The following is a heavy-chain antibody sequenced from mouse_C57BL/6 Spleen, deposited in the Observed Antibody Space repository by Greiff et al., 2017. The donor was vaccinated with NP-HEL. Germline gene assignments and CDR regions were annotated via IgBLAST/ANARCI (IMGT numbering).Heavy chain of an antibody. CDR1: GFTFSDYG. J-gene: IGHJ2*01. CDR3: ARPDTAQAKGSYYFDY. D-gene: IGHD3-2*02. Sequence: DVKLVESGGGLVKPGGSLKLSCAASGFTFSDYGMHWVRQAPEKGLEWVAYISSGSSTIYYADTVKGRFTISRDNAKNTLFLQMTSLRSEDTAMYYWARPDTAQAKGSYYFDYWGQGTTLTVSS. V-gene: IGHV5-17*01. CDR2: ISSGSSTI.